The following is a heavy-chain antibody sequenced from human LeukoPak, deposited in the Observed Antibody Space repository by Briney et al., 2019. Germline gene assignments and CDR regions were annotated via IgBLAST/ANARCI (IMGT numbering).Heavy chain of an antibody. CDR2: IYPSDSDI. J-gene: IGHJ4*02. V-gene: IGHV5-51*01. CDR3: ARLDTKNRYDSSGPFDY. CDR1: GYSFTSYW. Sequence: GESLKISCKGSGYSFTSYWTGWVRQMPGKGLEWMGIIYPSDSDIRYSPSFRGQITISADKSISTAYLQWSSLKASGSAMYYCARLDTKNRYDSSGPFDYWGQGTLVTVSS. D-gene: IGHD3-22*01.